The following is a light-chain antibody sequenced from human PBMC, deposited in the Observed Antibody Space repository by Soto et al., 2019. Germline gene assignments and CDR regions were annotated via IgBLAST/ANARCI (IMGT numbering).Light chain of an antibody. V-gene: IGKV3-11*01. J-gene: IGKJ3*01. CDR2: QTS. CDR1: QSVTSY. Sequence: EIVVTQSPGTLSLSPGEGATLSCRASQSVTSYLAWYQQKPGQAPRLLIYQTSIRAAGIPARFSASGSGTDFTLTISSLEPEDFAVYYCQQRSNWPPFTFGPGTKVDIK. CDR3: QQRSNWPPFT.